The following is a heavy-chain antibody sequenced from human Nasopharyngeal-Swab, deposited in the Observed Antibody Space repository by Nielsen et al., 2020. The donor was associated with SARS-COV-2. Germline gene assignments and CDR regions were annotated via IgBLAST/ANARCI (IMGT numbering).Heavy chain of an antibody. CDR2: ISWNGGST. V-gene: IGHV3-9*01. J-gene: IGHJ5*01. CDR3: AKDPYASGSLNWFDS. CDR1: GFTFDDYA. Sequence: GGSLRLSCAASGFTFDDYAMHWVRQAPGKGLEWVSDISWNGGSTGYADSVKGRFTISRDNAKNSLYLQMNSLRAEDTALYYCAKDPYASGSLNWFDSWGQGTLVTVSS. D-gene: IGHD3-10*01.